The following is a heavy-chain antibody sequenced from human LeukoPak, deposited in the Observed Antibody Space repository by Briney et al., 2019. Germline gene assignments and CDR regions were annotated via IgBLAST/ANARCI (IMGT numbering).Heavy chain of an antibody. CDR2: IKQEGSEK. V-gene: IGHV3-7*01. CDR1: GFTYSSYW. CDR3: ARDEGSRAVAPSPTDY. D-gene: IGHD6-19*01. J-gene: IGHJ4*02. Sequence: PGGSVRLLCAASGFTYSSYWMSWVRQAREKGLEWVANIKQEGSEKYYVDSVKGQFTISRDNAKNSLYLQMNSLRAEDTAVYYCARDEGSRAVAPSPTDYWGQGTLVTVSS.